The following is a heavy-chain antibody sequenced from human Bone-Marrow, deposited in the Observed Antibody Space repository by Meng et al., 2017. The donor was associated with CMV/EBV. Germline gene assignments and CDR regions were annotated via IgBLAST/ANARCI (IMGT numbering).Heavy chain of an antibody. V-gene: IGHV5-51*01. CDR1: GYSFTSYW. Sequence: KVSCKGSGYSFTSYWIGWVRQMPGKGLEWMGIIYPGDSDIRYSPSFQGQVTISADKSISTAYLQWSSLKASDTAMYYCARQSGYCSSTSCYNYWGQGTLVTVSS. D-gene: IGHD2-2*02. CDR2: IYPGDSDI. CDR3: ARQSGYCSSTSCYNY. J-gene: IGHJ4*02.